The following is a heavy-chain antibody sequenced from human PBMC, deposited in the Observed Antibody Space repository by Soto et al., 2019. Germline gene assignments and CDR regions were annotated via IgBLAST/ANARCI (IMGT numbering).Heavy chain of an antibody. Sequence: SETLSLTCTVSGGSISSSNWWSWVRQPPGKGLEWIGEIYHSGSTNYNPSLKSRVTISVDKSKNQFSLKLSSVTAADTAVYYCARVGVILGYYGSGSYYFDYWGQGTLVTVSS. D-gene: IGHD3-10*01. CDR3: ARVGVILGYYGSGSYYFDY. CDR1: GGSISSSNW. J-gene: IGHJ4*02. V-gene: IGHV4-4*02. CDR2: IYHSGST.